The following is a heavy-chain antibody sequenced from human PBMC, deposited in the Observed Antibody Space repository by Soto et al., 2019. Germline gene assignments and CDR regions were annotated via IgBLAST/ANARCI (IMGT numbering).Heavy chain of an antibody. CDR1: GFTFSSYA. J-gene: IGHJ6*03. Sequence: EVQLLESGGGLVQPGGSLRLSCAASGFTFSSYAMSWVRQAPGKGLEWVSAISGSGGSTYYEDSVKGRFTISRDNSKNTLYLQMNSLRAEDTAVYYCAKVIRYYYYYMDVWGKGTTVTVSS. V-gene: IGHV3-23*01. CDR3: AKVIRYYYYYMDV. CDR2: ISGSGGST. D-gene: IGHD3-16*02.